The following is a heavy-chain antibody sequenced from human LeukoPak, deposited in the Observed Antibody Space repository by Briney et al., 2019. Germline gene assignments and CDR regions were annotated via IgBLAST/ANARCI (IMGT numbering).Heavy chain of an antibody. CDR1: GYSISSGYY. D-gene: IGHD3-3*01. CDR3: ARQLITYYDFWSGQLDAFDI. J-gene: IGHJ3*02. CDR2: IYHSGST. V-gene: IGHV4-38-2*02. Sequence: SETLSLTCTVSGYSISSGYYWGWIRQPPGKGLEWIESIYHSGSTYYNPSLKSRVTISVDTSKNQFSLKLSSVTAADTAVYYCARQLITYYDFWSGQLDAFDIWGQGTMVTVSS.